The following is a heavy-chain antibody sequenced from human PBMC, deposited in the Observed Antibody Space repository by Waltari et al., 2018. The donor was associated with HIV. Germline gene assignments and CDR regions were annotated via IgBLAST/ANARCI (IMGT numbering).Heavy chain of an antibody. V-gene: IGHV4-61*02. J-gene: IGHJ2*01. CDR1: GGSIRSGRYY. Sequence: QVQLQESGPGLVKPSQTLSLTCTVSGGSIRSGRYYWSWIRQPAGKGLEWIGRIYTSGSTNYNPSLKSRVTISVDTSKNQFSLKLSSVTAADTAVYYCARVSTVVTPYFDLWGRGTLVTVSS. CDR3: ARVSTVVTPYFDL. CDR2: IYTSGST. D-gene: IGHD4-17*01.